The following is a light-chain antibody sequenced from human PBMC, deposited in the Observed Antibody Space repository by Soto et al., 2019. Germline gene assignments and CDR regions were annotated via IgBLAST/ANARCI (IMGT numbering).Light chain of an antibody. J-gene: IGKJ5*01. CDR1: QGISNY. Sequence: DIQLTQSPSFLSASVGDRVTITCRASQGISNYLAWYQQKAGRAPKLLIYAASTLQSGVPSRLSGSGSGTEFTLTISSLQPEDFATYYCQQVNSYPITFGQGTRLEIK. CDR2: AAS. V-gene: IGKV1-9*01. CDR3: QQVNSYPIT.